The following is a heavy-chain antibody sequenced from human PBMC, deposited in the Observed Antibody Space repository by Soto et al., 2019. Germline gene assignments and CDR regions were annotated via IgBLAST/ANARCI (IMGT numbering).Heavy chain of an antibody. CDR1: GFTFSSYW. J-gene: IGHJ5*02. V-gene: IGHV3-7*01. D-gene: IGHD2-2*01. CDR2: IKQDGSEK. CDR3: XXGDIVVVPAANGWFDP. Sequence: EVQLVESGGGLVQPGGSLRLSCAASGFTFSSYWMSWVRQAPGKGLEWVANIKQDGSEKYYVDSVKGRFTISRDNAKNSLYLQMNSLRAEXTXVYYCXXGDIVVVPAANGWFDPWGQGTLVTVSS.